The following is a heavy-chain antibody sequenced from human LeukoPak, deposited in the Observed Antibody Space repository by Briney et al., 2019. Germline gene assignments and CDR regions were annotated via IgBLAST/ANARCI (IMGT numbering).Heavy chain of an antibody. J-gene: IGHJ4*02. V-gene: IGHV4-39*01. Sequence: SETLSLTCTVSGGSISSSSYYWGWIRQPPGKGLEWIGSIYYSGSTYYNPSLKSRVTISVDTSKKQFSLKLSSVTAADTAVYYCAGTMYHYGSGYYGGQGTLVTVSS. CDR1: GGSISSSSYY. CDR2: IYYSGST. CDR3: AGTMYHYGSGYY. D-gene: IGHD3-10*01.